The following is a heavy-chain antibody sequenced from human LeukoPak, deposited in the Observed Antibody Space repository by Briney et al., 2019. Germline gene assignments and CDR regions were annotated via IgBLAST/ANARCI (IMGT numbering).Heavy chain of an antibody. Sequence: GGSLRLSCAASGFTLSTYAMSWVRQTPGKGLEWVAATSSSDAGTYHADSVRGRFTISRDNSKNTLYLQMNSLRAEDTAVYYCAKAPIIAAAGNYFDYWGQGTLVTVSS. CDR2: TSSSDAGT. CDR3: AKAPIIAAAGNYFDY. J-gene: IGHJ4*02. D-gene: IGHD6-13*01. V-gene: IGHV3-23*01. CDR1: GFTLSTYA.